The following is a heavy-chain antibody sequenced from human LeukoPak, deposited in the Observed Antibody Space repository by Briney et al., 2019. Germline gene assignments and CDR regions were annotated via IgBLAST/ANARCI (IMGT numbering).Heavy chain of an antibody. Sequence: GGSLRLSCVASGFTFSSYEMNWVRQAPGKGLEWVSYISSSGSTIYYADSVKGRFTISRDNAKNSLYLQMNSLRAEDTAVYYCARGLDYDFWSGRLDYWGQGTLVTVSS. CDR3: ARGLDYDFWSGRLDY. D-gene: IGHD3-3*01. CDR2: ISSSGSTI. CDR1: GFTFSSYE. J-gene: IGHJ4*02. V-gene: IGHV3-48*03.